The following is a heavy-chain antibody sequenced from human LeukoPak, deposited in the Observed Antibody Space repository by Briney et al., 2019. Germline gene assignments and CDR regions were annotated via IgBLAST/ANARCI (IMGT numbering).Heavy chain of an antibody. J-gene: IGHJ4*02. CDR2: INPNSCGT. V-gene: IGHV1-2*06. CDR3: AREDSSGYYYIFYY. D-gene: IGHD3-22*01. CDR1: RYTFTGYY. Sequence: ASVKVSCKASRYTFTGYYMHWVRQAPGQGLEWMGRINPNSCGTNFAQKFQGRVTMTRDTSISTAYMALSRLRSDDTAVYYCAREDSSGYYYIFYYWGQGTLVTASS.